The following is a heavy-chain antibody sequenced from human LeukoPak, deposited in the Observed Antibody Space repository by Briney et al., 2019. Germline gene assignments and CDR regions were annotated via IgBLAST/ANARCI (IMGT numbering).Heavy chain of an antibody. D-gene: IGHD3-22*01. CDR1: GGTFSIYA. CDR3: ARDQKITYYYDSSGYGAFDI. V-gene: IGHV1-69*13. J-gene: IGHJ3*02. Sequence: SVKVSCKASGGTFSIYAISWVRQAPGQGLEWMGGIIPIFGTANYAQKFQGRVTITADESTSTAYMELSSLRSEDTAVYYCARDQKITYYYDSSGYGAFDIWGQGTMVTVSS. CDR2: IIPIFGTA.